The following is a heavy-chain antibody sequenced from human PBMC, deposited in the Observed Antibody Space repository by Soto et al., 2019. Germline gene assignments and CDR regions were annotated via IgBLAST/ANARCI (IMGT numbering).Heavy chain of an antibody. V-gene: IGHV1-69*13. J-gene: IGHJ4*02. CDR3: AGAFPTVWARGTPFDY. Sequence: ASVKVSCKASGGTFSSYAISWVRQAPGQGLEWMGGIIPIFGTANYAQKFQGRVTITADESTSTAYMELSSLRSEDTAVYYCAGAFPTVWARGTPFDYWGQGTLVTVSS. CDR2: IIPIFGTA. D-gene: IGHD3-10*01. CDR1: GGTFSSYA.